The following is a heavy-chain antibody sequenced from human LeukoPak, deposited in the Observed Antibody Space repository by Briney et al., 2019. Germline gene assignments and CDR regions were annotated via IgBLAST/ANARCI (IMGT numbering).Heavy chain of an antibody. CDR3: ARDRGNSYGDMYYFDS. D-gene: IGHD4-17*01. J-gene: IGHJ4*02. CDR2: INPNTGGT. V-gene: IGHV1-2*02. Sequence: ASVKVSCKTSGYTFTAYYIHWVRQAPGQGLEWMGWINPNTGGTNYAQRFQGRVTMTRDTSISTAYMELGRLKSDDTAVYYCARDRGNSYGDMYYFDSWGQGTLVTVSS. CDR1: GYTFTAYY.